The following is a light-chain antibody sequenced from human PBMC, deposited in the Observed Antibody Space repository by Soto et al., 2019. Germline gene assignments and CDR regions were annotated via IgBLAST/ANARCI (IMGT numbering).Light chain of an antibody. V-gene: IGLV2-14*01. CDR3: SSYSISTAYL. CDR1: SSDVGGYDY. J-gene: IGLJ1*01. Sequence: QSALTQPASVSGSPGQSITISCTGTSSDVGGYDYVSRYQIHPGKAPKLMVFEVSNRPSGVSYRFSGSKSGNTASLTISGLQAEDEADYFCSSYSISTAYLFGTGTKVTVL. CDR2: EVS.